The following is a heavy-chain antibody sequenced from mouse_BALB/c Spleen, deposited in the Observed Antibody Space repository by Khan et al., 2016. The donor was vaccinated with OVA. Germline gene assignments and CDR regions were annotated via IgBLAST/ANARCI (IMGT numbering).Heavy chain of an antibody. CDR3: TRGNWDS. CDR1: GYSFTDYT. Sequence: VRLQQSGPELVKPGASMKISCKASGYSFTDYTMNWVKQSHGKNLEWIGLINPYNDVSISNQKFKGKATLTVDKSSSTAYMELLGQTSEDSAVYYCTRGNWDSWGQGTTLTVSS. CDR2: INPYNDVS. V-gene: IGHV1-18*01. J-gene: IGHJ2*01.